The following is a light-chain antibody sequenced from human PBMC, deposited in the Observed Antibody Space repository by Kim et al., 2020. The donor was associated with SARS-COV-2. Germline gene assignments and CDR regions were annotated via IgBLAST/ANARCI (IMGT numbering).Light chain of an antibody. CDR3: STYTTSETWV. CDR1: SRDIGAYNH. Sequence: GQSITISCSGTSRDIGAYNHVSWYQQPPGTAPKLIIYEVSNRPSGISSRFSASKSGSTASLTISGLQAEDEGDYYCSTYTTSETWVFGTGTKVTVL. J-gene: IGLJ3*02. CDR2: EVS. V-gene: IGLV2-14*01.